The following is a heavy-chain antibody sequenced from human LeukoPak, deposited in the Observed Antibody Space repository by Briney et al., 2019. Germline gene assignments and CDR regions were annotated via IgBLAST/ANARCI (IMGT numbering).Heavy chain of an antibody. CDR2: ISGSGGST. Sequence: GGSLRLSCAASGFTFSSYEMSWVRQAPGKGLEWVSAISGSGGSTYYADSVKGRFTISRDNSKNTLYLQMNSLRAEDTAVYYCAKSPSITMVRGVIPFDYWGQGTLVTVSS. J-gene: IGHJ4*02. D-gene: IGHD3-10*01. CDR1: GFTFSSYE. CDR3: AKSPSITMVRGVIPFDY. V-gene: IGHV3-23*01.